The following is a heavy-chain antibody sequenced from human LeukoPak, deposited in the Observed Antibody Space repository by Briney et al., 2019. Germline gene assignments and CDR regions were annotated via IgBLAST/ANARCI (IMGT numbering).Heavy chain of an antibody. CDR3: ARWDGYDDYFDS. V-gene: IGHV4-59*11. J-gene: IGHJ4*02. CDR1: GGSISSHY. CDR2: VYYSGST. D-gene: IGHD5-12*01. Sequence: SETLSLTRTVSGGSISSHYWSWIRQPPGKGLEGVGSVYYSGSTNYNPSRKRRVNISVDRSKNQFSLKLNFVTAADTVVYYCARWDGYDDYFDSWGQGTLVTVSS.